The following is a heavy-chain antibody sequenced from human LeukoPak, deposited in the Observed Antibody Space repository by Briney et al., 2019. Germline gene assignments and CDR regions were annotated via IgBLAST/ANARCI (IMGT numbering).Heavy chain of an antibody. CDR1: GFTFSSYA. Sequence: PGGSLRLSCAASGFTFSSYAMSWVRQAPGKGLEWVSAISGSGGSTYYADSVKGRFTISRDNSKNTLYLQMNSLRAEDTAVYYCAKGSSSLGVVPAAIIGAFDIWGQGTMVTVSS. CDR3: AKGSSSLGVVPAAIIGAFDI. J-gene: IGHJ3*02. V-gene: IGHV3-23*01. CDR2: ISGSGGST. D-gene: IGHD2-2*02.